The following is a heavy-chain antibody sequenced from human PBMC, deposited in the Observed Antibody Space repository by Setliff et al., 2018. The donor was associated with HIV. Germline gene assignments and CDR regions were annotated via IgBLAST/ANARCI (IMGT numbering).Heavy chain of an antibody. Sequence: SETLSLTCTVSAYSIRNGYYWGWIRQSPGKGLEWIGALYYDGNTYYNPSLKSRVTMSVDTSKNQFSLNLNSVTAADTAVYYCARETIRSGHPSEAGFDFWGQGALVTVSS. D-gene: IGHD6-19*01. CDR1: AYSIRNGYY. CDR2: LYYDGNT. CDR3: ARETIRSGHPSEAGFDF. V-gene: IGHV4-38-2*02. J-gene: IGHJ4*02.